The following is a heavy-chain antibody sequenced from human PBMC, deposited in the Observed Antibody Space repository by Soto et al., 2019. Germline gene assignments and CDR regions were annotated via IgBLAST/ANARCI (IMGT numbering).Heavy chain of an antibody. CDR1: GLTFNKYD. D-gene: IGHD6-19*01. Sequence: GGSLRLSCAASGLTFNKYDMTWVRQAPGKGLDWVSTISASGGSTYYADSVKGRFTISRDNSKNTVYLDMNSLRVEDTAIYYFAKEMRADGGWDIYFWGQGTLVTVSS. J-gene: IGHJ4*02. CDR2: ISASGGST. CDR3: AKEMRADGGWDIYF. V-gene: IGHV3-23*01.